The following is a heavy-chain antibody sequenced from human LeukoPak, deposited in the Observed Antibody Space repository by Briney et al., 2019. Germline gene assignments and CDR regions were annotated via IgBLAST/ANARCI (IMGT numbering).Heavy chain of an antibody. V-gene: IGHV3-53*01. D-gene: IGHD6-19*01. CDR3: ARDRIAVAGGGRYFDY. CDR1: GFTVSSNY. J-gene: IGHJ4*02. CDR2: IYSGGST. Sequence: GGSLRLSCAASGFTVSSNYMSWVRQAPGKGLEWVSVIYSGGSTYYADSVKGRFTISRDNSKNTLYLQMNSLRAEDTAVYYCARDRIAVAGGGRYFDYWGQGTLVTVSS.